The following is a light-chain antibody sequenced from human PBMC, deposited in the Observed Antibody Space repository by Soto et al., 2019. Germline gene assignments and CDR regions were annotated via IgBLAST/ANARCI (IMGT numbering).Light chain of an antibody. J-gene: IGKJ4*01. CDR1: QSVSNT. CDR3: QPYNNWPLT. Sequence: ETVMTQSPATLSVSPGERATLSCRASQSVSNTLAWYQQKPGLPPRLLIYDASRRATGIPARFSGSGSGTEFTLTISRLQSEDFAVYYCQPYNNWPLTVGGGTKVDIK. CDR2: DAS. V-gene: IGKV3-15*01.